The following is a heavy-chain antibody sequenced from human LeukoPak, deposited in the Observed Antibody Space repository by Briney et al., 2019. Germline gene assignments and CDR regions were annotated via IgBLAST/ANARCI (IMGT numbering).Heavy chain of an antibody. D-gene: IGHD4-23*01. V-gene: IGHV4-59*01. J-gene: IGHJ6*03. CDR2: IHYSGST. CDR1: GGSISSYY. Sequence: SETLSLTCTVSGGSISSYYWSWIRQPPGKGLVWIGYIHYSGSTNYNPSLKSRVTISVDTSKNQFSLKLSSVTAADTAVYYCARATVVTPGYYYYYMDVWGKGTTVTVSS. CDR3: ARATVVTPGYYYYYMDV.